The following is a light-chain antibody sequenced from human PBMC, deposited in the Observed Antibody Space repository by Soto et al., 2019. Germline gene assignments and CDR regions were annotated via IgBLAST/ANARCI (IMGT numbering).Light chain of an antibody. J-gene: IGKJ3*01. CDR1: QSVASSC. Sequence: EIGLTQSPGTLSLSPGERATLSCTASQSVASSCLAWYQRKPGQAPRPLIHTPSIRATDIPDRFSGSGSGTDFTLTISRLEPEDSAVYYCQQCGGSPLFSFGPGTRVDI. V-gene: IGKV3-20*01. CDR3: QQCGGSPLFS. CDR2: TPS.